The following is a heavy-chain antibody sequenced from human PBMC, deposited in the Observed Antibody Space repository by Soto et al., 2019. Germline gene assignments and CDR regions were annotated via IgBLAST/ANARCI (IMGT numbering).Heavy chain of an antibody. J-gene: IGHJ4*02. D-gene: IGHD3-22*01. CDR3: ATGGYSYESSAWAF. V-gene: IGHV1-69*01. Sequence: QVQLVQSVAEVKKPGSSVKVSCKASGDAFTSYAISWVRQAPGHGLEWMGRIIPIFGTANYAQRVEGRVTITADESTSTANIELSSLRSDDTAVYYCATGGYSYESSAWAFWGQGTLVTVSS. CDR1: GDAFTSYA. CDR2: IIPIFGTA.